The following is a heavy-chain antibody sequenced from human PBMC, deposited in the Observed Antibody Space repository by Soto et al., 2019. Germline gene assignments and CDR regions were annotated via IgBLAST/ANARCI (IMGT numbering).Heavy chain of an antibody. J-gene: IGHJ4*02. V-gene: IGHV3-48*03. CDR2: ISSSATTI. CDR1: GFIFSSYE. D-gene: IGHD6-19*01. Sequence: EVQLVESGGGLVQPGGSLRLSCSASGFIFSSYEMNWVRQAPGKGLEWVSYISSSATTIYYADSVKGRFTISRDNAKNSLYLHMNRLRAEDTAVYYWARVIRSSGWYWIDYWGQGTLVTVSS. CDR3: ARVIRSSGWYWIDY.